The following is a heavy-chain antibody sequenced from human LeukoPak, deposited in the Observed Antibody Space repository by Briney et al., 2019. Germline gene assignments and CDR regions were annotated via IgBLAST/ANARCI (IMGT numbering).Heavy chain of an antibody. J-gene: IGHJ4*02. CDR1: GFSLSTSGVG. V-gene: IGHV2-5*02. CDR2: IYWDDDK. Sequence: SGPTLVNPTQTLTLTCTFSGFSLSTSGVGVGWIRQPPGKALEWLALIYWDDDKRYSPSLKSRLTITKDTSKNQVVLTMTNMDPVDTATYYCAHAKRETSRYLDWLFLDYWGQGTLVTVSS. D-gene: IGHD3-9*01. CDR3: AHAKRETSRYLDWLFLDY.